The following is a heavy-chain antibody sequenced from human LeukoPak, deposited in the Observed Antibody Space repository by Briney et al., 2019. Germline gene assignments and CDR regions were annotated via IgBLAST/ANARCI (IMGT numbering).Heavy chain of an antibody. V-gene: IGHV3-53*01. Sequence: PGGSLRLSCAASGFTVSSNYMSWVRQAPGKGLEWVSVIYSGGSTYYADYVKGRFTISRDNSKNTVYLQMYSLRVEDTAVYYCARGYTGDYWGQGTLVTVSS. D-gene: IGHD2-2*02. J-gene: IGHJ4*02. CDR1: GFTVSSNY. CDR2: IYSGGST. CDR3: ARGYTGDY.